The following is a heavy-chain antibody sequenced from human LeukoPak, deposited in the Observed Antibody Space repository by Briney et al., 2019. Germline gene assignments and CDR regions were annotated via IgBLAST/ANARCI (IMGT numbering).Heavy chain of an antibody. Sequence: AASVKVSCKASGYTLTNFGISWVRQAPGQGLEWLGWISVYNGNTNYAQKLQGRVTMTTDTSTNTAYMEVGSLRSDDTAVYYCARAGGWAREDYKDDAFHIWGQGTMVTVSS. CDR1: GYTLTNFG. J-gene: IGHJ3*02. CDR2: ISVYNGNT. D-gene: IGHD6-19*01. V-gene: IGHV1-18*01. CDR3: ARAGGWAREDYKDDAFHI.